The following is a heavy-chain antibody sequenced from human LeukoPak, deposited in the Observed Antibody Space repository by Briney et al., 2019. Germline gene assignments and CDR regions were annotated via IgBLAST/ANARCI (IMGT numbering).Heavy chain of an antibody. CDR1: GFTFSSYA. V-gene: IGHV3-30-3*01. J-gene: IGHJ4*02. CDR3: ARGSAYYYDSSGYCFDY. Sequence: PGRSLRLSCAASGFTFSSYAMHWVRQAPGKGLEWVAVISYDGSNKYYADSVKGRFTISRDNSKNTLYLQMNSLRAEDTAVYYCARGSAYYYDSSGYCFDYWGQGTLVTVSS. D-gene: IGHD3-22*01. CDR2: ISYDGSNK.